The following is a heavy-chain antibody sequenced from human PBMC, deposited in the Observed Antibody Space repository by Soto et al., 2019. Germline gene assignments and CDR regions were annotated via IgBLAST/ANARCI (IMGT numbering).Heavy chain of an antibody. V-gene: IGHV1-18*01. CDR1: GYTFSSFG. CDR3: ARTCRSGGSCYHEY. J-gene: IGHJ4*02. D-gene: IGHD2-15*01. CDR2: VSVYNDDT. Sequence: QVQLVQSGAEVKKPGASVKVSCKASGYTFSSFGINWVRQAPGQGLEWVGWVSVYNDDTKYAQNFQGRVSLTTDTSTSTTYMEVGRLRSDDTAGYYCARTCRSGGSCYHEYWGEGTLVTVSS.